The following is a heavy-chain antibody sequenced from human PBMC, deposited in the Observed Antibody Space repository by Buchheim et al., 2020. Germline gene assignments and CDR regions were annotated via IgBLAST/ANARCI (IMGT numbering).Heavy chain of an antibody. CDR2: IKHDGSET. D-gene: IGHD6-19*01. CDR1: GFTFSSYW. J-gene: IGHJ4*02. V-gene: IGHV3-7*01. Sequence: EVQLVESGGGLVQPGGSLTLSCAASGFTFSSYWMSWVRQAPGKGLEWVGNIKHDGSETNYADSVKGRFTISRANANNSLYLQINNLRAEDTAVYFCAKAGFTTGWYQSDFWGQGTL. CDR3: AKAGFTTGWYQSDF.